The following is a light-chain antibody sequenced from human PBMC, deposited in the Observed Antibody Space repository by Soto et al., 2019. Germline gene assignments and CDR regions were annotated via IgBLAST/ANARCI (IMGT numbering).Light chain of an antibody. V-gene: IGKV1-39*01. Sequence: DIQMTQSPSSLSASVGDRVTITCRASQSISSYLNWYQQKPGKAPKLLIYAASSLQSGVPSRFSGSVSGTDFTLTISSLQPEDFATYYCQQSYSTPVYTFGQGTKLDIK. CDR3: QQSYSTPVYT. CDR2: AAS. J-gene: IGKJ2*01. CDR1: QSISSY.